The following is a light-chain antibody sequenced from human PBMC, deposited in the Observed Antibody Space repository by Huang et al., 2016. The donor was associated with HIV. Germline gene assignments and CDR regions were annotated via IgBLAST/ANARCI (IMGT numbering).Light chain of an antibody. V-gene: IGKV3-20*01. Sequence: EIVLTQSPGTLSLSPGERATLSCRASQSVSSSYLAWYQQKPGQAPRLLSYGASSRATGIPDRFSGSGSGTDFTLTISGLEPEDFAVYYCQQYGSSPTFGQGTKVEIK. CDR2: GAS. J-gene: IGKJ1*01. CDR3: QQYGSSPT. CDR1: QSVSSSY.